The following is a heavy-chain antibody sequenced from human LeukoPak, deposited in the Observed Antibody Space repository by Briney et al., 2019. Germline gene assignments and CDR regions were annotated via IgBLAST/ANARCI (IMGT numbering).Heavy chain of an antibody. CDR2: INHSGST. V-gene: IGHV4-34*01. J-gene: IGHJ4*02. D-gene: IGHD5-18*01. CDR1: GGSFSGYY. CDR3: ARHRGRGYSYGNEDY. Sequence: WETLSLTCAVYGGSFSGYYWSWIRQPPGKGLEWIGEINHSGSTNYNPSLKSRVTISVDTSKNQFSLKLSSVTAADTAVYYCARHRGRGYSYGNEDYWGQGTLVTVSS.